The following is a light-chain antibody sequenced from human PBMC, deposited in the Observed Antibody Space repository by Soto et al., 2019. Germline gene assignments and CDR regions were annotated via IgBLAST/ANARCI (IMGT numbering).Light chain of an antibody. CDR2: DAS. Sequence: EIVLTQSPATRSLSPGERATLSCRASQSVSSYLAWYQQKPGQAPRLLIYDASNRATGIPARFSGSGSGTDFTLTISSLEPEDFAVYYCQQRSNWRLTFGGGTKVEIK. CDR1: QSVSSY. CDR3: QQRSNWRLT. J-gene: IGKJ4*01. V-gene: IGKV3-11*01.